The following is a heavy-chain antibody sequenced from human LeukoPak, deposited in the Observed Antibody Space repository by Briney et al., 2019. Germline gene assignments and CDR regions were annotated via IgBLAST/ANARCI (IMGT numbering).Heavy chain of an antibody. CDR3: ARDLTPPSYDFWSGYYTGRNPDAFDI. CDR2: ISSSSSTI. CDR1: GFTFSSYS. J-gene: IGHJ3*02. Sequence: GGSLRLSCAASGFTFSSYSMNWVRQAPGKGLEWVSYISSSSSTIYYADSVKGRFTISRDNAKNSLYLQMNSLRDEETAVYYCARDLTPPSYDFWSGYYTGRNPDAFDIWGQGTMVTVSS. D-gene: IGHD3-3*01. V-gene: IGHV3-48*02.